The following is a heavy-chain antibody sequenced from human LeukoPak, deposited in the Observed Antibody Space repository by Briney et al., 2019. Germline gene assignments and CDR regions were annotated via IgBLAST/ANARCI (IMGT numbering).Heavy chain of an antibody. CDR2: IYHSGST. V-gene: IGHV4-4*02. CDR1: GGSISSSNW. D-gene: IGHD3-10*01. J-gene: IGHJ4*02. CDR3: ARVGGYYSGSGSHYNTPFDC. Sequence: SGTLSLTCAVSGGSISSSNWWSWVRQPPGKGLEWIGEIYHSGSTNYNPSLKSRVTISVDKSKNQFSLKLNSVTAADTAVYYCARVGGYYSGSGSHYNTPFDCWGQGTLDTVSS.